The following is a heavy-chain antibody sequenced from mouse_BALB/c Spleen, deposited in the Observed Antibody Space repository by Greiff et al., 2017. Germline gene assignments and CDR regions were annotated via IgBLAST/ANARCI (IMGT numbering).Heavy chain of an antibody. CDR1: GFSLTGYG. D-gene: IGHD2-3*01. Sequence: QVQLKESGPGLVAPSQSLSITCTVSGFSLTGYGVNWVRQPPGKGLEWLGMIWGDGSTDYNSALKSRLSISKDNSKSQVFLKMNSLQTDDTARYYCARDGGDGYYKNAMDYWGQGTSVTVSS. CDR2: IWGDGST. J-gene: IGHJ4*01. CDR3: ARDGGDGYYKNAMDY. V-gene: IGHV2-6-7*01.